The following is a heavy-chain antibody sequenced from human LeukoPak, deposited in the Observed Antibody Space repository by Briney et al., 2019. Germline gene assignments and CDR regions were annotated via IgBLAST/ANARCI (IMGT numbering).Heavy chain of an antibody. CDR1: GYTFTSYG. J-gene: IGHJ3*02. CDR3: ATTYYYDRWGRAFDI. CDR2: IIPIFGTA. Sequence: GASVKVSCRASGYTFTSYGITWVRQAPGQGLEWMGGIIPIFGTAKYAQKFQGRVTITADESTSTAYMELSSLRSEDTAMYYCATTYYYDRWGRAFDIWGQGTMVTVSS. D-gene: IGHD3-22*01. V-gene: IGHV1-69*13.